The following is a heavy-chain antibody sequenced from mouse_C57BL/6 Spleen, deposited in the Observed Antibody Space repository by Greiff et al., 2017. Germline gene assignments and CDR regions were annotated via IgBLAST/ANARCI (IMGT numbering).Heavy chain of an antibody. CDR1: GFTFSDYY. J-gene: IGHJ3*01. Sequence: EVHLVESGGGLVQPGGSLKLSCAASGFTFSDYYMYWVRQTPEKRLEWVAYISNGGGSTYYPDTVKGRFTISRDNAKNTLYLQMSRLKSEDTAMYYCARRGDYYGSGFAYWGQGTLVTVSA. CDR2: ISNGGGST. CDR3: ARRGDYYGSGFAY. V-gene: IGHV5-12*01. D-gene: IGHD1-1*01.